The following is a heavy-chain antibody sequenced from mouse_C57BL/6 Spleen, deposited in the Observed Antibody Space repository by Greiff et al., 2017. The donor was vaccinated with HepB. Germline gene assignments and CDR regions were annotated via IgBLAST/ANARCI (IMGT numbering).Heavy chain of an antibody. J-gene: IGHJ4*01. V-gene: IGHV5-16*01. Sequence: EVKVVESEGGLVQPGSSMKLSCTASGFTFSDYYMAWVRQVPEKGLEWVANINYDGSSTYYLDSLKSRFIISRDNAKNILYLQMSSLKSEDTATYYCARGNPYYAMDYWGQGTSVTVSS. CDR1: GFTFSDYY. CDR2: INYDGSST. CDR3: ARGNPYYAMDY.